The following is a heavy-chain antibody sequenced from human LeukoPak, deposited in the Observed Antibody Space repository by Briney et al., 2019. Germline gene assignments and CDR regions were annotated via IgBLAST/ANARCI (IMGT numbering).Heavy chain of an antibody. V-gene: IGHV1-69*01. Sequence: ANYAQKCQRRVTITADESTSTAYMEVSSLISEDTAVYYCARAYSGYDFFDYWGQGILVTVSS. CDR2: A. CDR3: ARAYSGYDFFDY. J-gene: IGHJ4*02. D-gene: IGHD5-12*01.